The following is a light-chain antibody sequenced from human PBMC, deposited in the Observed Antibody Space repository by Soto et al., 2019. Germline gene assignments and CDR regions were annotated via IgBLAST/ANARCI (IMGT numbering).Light chain of an antibody. CDR3: QQCYKDPT. Sequence: NHMTQSRSLLSASVGNRIRITCRASQSITTFVNWYQQKPGKAPKLLIYVASSLQSGVPSRFSGSGSGTDFTLTISSLQPEDFSTYYCQQCYKDPTFGQGTRLEIK. J-gene: IGKJ5*01. CDR1: QSITTF. CDR2: VAS. V-gene: IGKV1-39*01.